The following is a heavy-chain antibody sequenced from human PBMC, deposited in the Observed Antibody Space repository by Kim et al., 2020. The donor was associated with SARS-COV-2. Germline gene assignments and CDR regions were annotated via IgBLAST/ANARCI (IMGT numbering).Heavy chain of an antibody. J-gene: IGHJ4*02. CDR1: GFTFSSYA. V-gene: IGHV3-30*04. D-gene: IGHD3-22*01. Sequence: GGSLRLSCAASGFTFSSYAMHWVRQAPGKGLEWVAVISYDGSNKYYADSVKGRFTISRDNSKNTLYLQMNSLRAEDTAVYYCARDLDGYYIRGVDYWGQGTLVTVSS. CDR2: ISYDGSNK. CDR3: ARDLDGYYIRGVDY.